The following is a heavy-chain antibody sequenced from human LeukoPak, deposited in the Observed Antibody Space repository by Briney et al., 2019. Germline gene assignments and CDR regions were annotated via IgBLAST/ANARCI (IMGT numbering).Heavy chain of an antibody. V-gene: IGHV4-4*07. CDR2: IYTSGST. Sequence: SETLSLTCTVSGGSISSYYWSWIRQPAGKGLEWIGRIYTSGSTNYYPSLKSRVTMSVDTSKNQFSLKLSSVTAADTAVYYCAREWAPYCSSTSCYGLGYYYYYMDVWGKGTTVTVSS. D-gene: IGHD2-2*01. CDR1: GGSISSYY. J-gene: IGHJ6*03. CDR3: AREWAPYCSSTSCYGLGYYYYYMDV.